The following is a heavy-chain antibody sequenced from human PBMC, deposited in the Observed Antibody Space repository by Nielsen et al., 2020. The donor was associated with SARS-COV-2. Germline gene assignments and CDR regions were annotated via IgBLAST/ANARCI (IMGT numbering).Heavy chain of an antibody. J-gene: IGHJ4*02. CDR2: ISSSSSYI. CDR1: GFTFSSYS. CDR3: AGGGFDY. Sequence: GESLKISCAASGFTFSSYSMNWVRQAPGKGLEWVSSISSSSSYIYYADSVKGRFTISRDNAKNSLYLQMNSLRAEDTAVYYCAGGGFDYWGQGTLVTVSS. V-gene: IGHV3-21*01. D-gene: IGHD3-10*01.